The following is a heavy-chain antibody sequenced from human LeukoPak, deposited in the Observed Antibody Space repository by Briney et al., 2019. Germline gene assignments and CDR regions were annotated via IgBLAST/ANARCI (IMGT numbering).Heavy chain of an antibody. J-gene: IGHJ4*02. CDR2: IIPIFGTA. CDR1: GGTFSSYA. Sequence: SVKVSCKASGGTFSSYAISWVRQAPGQGLEWMGGIIPIFGTANYAQKFQGRVTITTDESTSTAYMELSSLRSEDTAVYYCARGIVVVPTAINPLDYWGQGTLVTVSS. V-gene: IGHV1-69*05. D-gene: IGHD2-2*01. CDR3: ARGIVVVPTAINPLDY.